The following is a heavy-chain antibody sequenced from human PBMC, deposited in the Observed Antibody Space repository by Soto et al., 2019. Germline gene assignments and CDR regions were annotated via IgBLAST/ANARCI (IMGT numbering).Heavy chain of an antibody. Sequence: QVQLVESGGGVVQPGRSLRLSCAASGFTFSSYGMHWVRQAPGKGLEWVAVISYGGSNKYYADSVKGRFTISRDNSKXXLHXQMNNLRAEDTAVYYCEKDNCISTSCYRLYNWFDPWGQGTLVTVSS. CDR2: ISYGGSNK. J-gene: IGHJ5*02. CDR3: EKDNCISTSCYRLYNWFDP. V-gene: IGHV3-30*18. D-gene: IGHD2-2*01. CDR1: GFTFSSYG.